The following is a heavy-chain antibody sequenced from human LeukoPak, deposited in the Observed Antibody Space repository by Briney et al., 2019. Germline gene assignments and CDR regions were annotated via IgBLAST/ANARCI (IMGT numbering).Heavy chain of an antibody. J-gene: IGHJ5*02. CDR3: ARDGALRYFDWLPNWFDP. V-gene: IGHV3-7*01. CDR2: IKQDGSEK. D-gene: IGHD3-9*01. CDR1: GFTFSSYW. Sequence: GPLRLSRAASGFTFSSYWMSWVRQAPGKGLEWVANIKQDGSEKYYVDSVKGRFTISRDNAKNSLYLQMNSLRAEDTAVYYCARDGALRYFDWLPNWFDPWGQGTLVTVSS.